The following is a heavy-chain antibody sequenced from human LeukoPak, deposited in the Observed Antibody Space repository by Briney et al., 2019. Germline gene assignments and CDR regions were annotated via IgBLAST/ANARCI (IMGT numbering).Heavy chain of an antibody. CDR3: ARVRPGSSGSYYRTS. J-gene: IGHJ4*02. D-gene: IGHD3-22*01. CDR1: GFPFSDFH. Sequence: GGSLRLSCVGAGFPFSDFHMGWIRQAPGKGLEWVSYITSGGGFKYYADSVKGRFSISRDDSKNSVFLQMNGLRVEDTAVYYCARVRPGSSGSYYRTSWGQGTLVTVSS. V-gene: IGHV3-11*04. CDR2: ITSGGGFK.